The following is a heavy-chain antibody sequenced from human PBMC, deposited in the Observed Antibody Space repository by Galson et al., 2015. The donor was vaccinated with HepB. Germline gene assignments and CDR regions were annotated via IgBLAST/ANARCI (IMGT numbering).Heavy chain of an antibody. CDR1: GFTFDDHA. Sequence: SLRLSCAASGFTFDDHAMHWVRQAPGKGLEWVSGICWDRGSKGYADSVKGRFTISRDNAKNTLFLQMNSLRAEDTALYYCARDSTVATVYFSGMHVWSHATAVT. D-gene: IGHD5-12*01. CDR2: ICWDRGSK. V-gene: IGHV3-9*01. CDR3: ARDSTVATVYFSGMHV. J-gene: IGHJ6*02.